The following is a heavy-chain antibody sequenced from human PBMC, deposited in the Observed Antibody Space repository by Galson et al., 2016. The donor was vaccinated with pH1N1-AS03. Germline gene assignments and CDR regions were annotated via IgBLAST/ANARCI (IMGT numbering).Heavy chain of an antibody. J-gene: IGHJ4*02. CDR3: ARESVTHHDY. D-gene: IGHD2-21*02. Sequence: SLRLSCAASGFTFSTYSMNWVRQAPGKGLEWVSYISSSSDTIYYADSVKGRFTISRDNAKNSLYLQMNSLRDEDTAVYYCARESVTHHDYWGQGTLVTVSS. CDR1: GFTFSTYS. V-gene: IGHV3-48*02. CDR2: ISSSSDTI.